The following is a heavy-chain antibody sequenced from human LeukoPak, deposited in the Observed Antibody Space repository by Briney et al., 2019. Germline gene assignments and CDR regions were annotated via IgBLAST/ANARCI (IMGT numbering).Heavy chain of an antibody. D-gene: IGHD3-3*01. CDR3: ARGGRYYDFWSGYPAAIDY. J-gene: IGHJ4*02. CDR1: GGSFSGYY. CDR2: INHSGGT. V-gene: IGHV4-34*01. Sequence: PSETLSLTCAVYGGSFSGYYWSWIRQPPGKGLEWIGEINHSGGTNYNPSLKSRVTISVDTSKNQFSLKLSSVTAADTAVYYCARGGRYYDFWSGYPAAIDYWGQGTLVTVSS.